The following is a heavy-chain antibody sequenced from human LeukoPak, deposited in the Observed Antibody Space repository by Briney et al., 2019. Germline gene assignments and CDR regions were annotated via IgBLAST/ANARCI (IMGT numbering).Heavy chain of an antibody. CDR1: GGSVSSGSYY. Sequence: PSETLSLTCTVSGGSVSSGSYYWSWIRQPPGKGLEWIGYIYYSGSTNYNPSLKSRVTISVDTSKNQFSLKLSSVTAADTAVYYCARGLVVVAAGPAGYWGQGTLVTVSS. J-gene: IGHJ4*02. CDR2: IYYSGST. V-gene: IGHV4-61*01. D-gene: IGHD2-15*01. CDR3: ARGLVVVAAGPAGY.